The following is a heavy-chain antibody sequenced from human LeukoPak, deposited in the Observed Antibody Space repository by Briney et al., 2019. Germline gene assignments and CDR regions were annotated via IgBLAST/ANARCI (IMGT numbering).Heavy chain of an antibody. CDR3: ARVKRASSVTIFGVVPDY. CDR1: GGSISSSFYY. CDR2: IYYSGNT. D-gene: IGHD3-3*01. V-gene: IGHV4-39*02. J-gene: IGHJ4*02. Sequence: SETLSLTCTVSGGSISSSFYYWGWIRQPPGKGLVWIGSIYYSGNTYYNPSLKSRVTISVDTSKNHFSLHVRSVTAADTAVYYCARVKRASSVTIFGVVPDYWGQGTLVTVSS.